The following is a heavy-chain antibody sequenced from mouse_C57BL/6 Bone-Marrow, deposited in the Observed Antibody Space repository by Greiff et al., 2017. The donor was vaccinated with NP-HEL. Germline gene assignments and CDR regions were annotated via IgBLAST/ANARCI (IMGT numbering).Heavy chain of an antibody. CDR1: GYTFTSYW. CDR2: LDPSDSYT. CDR3: ASDYYGSTYYFDY. Sequence: VQLQQPGAELVMPGASVKLSCKASGYTFTSYWMHWVKQRPGQGLEWIGELDPSDSYTNYNQKFKGKSTLTVDKSSSTAYMQLSSLTSEDSAVYYCASDYYGSTYYFDYWGQGTTLTVSS. J-gene: IGHJ2*01. V-gene: IGHV1-69*01. D-gene: IGHD1-1*01.